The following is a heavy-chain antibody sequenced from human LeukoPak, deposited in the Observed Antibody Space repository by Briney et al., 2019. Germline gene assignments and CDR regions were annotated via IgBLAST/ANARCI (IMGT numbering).Heavy chain of an antibody. V-gene: IGHV5-51*01. J-gene: IGHJ4*02. Sequence: GESLKISCKGSGYSFTNYRIAWVRQMPGKGLEWMGVIYPGDSDTRYNPSFQGQVTISADKSISTAYLQWSSLKASDTAMYHCARWLTGLHFDYWGQGTLVTVSS. D-gene: IGHD6-19*01. CDR2: IYPGDSDT. CDR3: ARWLTGLHFDY. CDR1: GYSFTNYR.